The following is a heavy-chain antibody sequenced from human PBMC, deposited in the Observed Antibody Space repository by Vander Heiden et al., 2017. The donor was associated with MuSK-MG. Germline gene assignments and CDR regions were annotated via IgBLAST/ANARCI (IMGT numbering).Heavy chain of an antibody. D-gene: IGHD3-10*01. CDR3: AHRRAYGSGSYYNVRWFDP. CDR1: GFSLSTSGVG. V-gene: IGHV2-5*02. J-gene: IGHJ5*02. Sequence: QITLKESGPTLVKPTQTLTLTCPFSGFSLSTSGVGVGWIRQPPGKALEWLALIYWDDDKRYSPSLKSRLTITKDTSKNQVVLTMTNMDPVDTATYYCAHRRAYGSGSYYNVRWFDPWGQGTLVTVSS. CDR2: IYWDDDK.